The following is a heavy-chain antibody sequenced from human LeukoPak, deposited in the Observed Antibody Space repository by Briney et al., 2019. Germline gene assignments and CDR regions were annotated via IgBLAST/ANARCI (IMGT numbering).Heavy chain of an antibody. CDR2: ISANGRIT. V-gene: IGHV3-23*01. CDR3: AKAGQSAYRPLIFFDS. J-gene: IGHJ5*01. Sequence: GGSLRLSCAASGFTFSDYAMSWVRQAPGKGLEWISGISANGRITFYGDSLKGRFNISRDNSKATLYLHVDSLRSGDTDRYFCAKAGQSAYRPLIFFDSWRQGALVPVSS. CDR1: GFTFSDYA.